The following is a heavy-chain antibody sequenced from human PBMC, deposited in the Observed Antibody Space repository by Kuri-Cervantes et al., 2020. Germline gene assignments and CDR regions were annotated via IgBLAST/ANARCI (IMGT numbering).Heavy chain of an antibody. D-gene: IGHD5-18*01. CDR3: AKRGYSYGELDY. J-gene: IGHJ4*02. Sequence: ASVKVSCKASGYTFTGYYMHWVRQAPGQGLEWMGWINPNSGGTNYAQKFQGRVTTTRDTSISTAYMELSRLRSDDTAVYYCAKRGYSYGELDYWGQGTLVTVSS. V-gene: IGHV1-2*02. CDR2: INPNSGGT. CDR1: GYTFTGYY.